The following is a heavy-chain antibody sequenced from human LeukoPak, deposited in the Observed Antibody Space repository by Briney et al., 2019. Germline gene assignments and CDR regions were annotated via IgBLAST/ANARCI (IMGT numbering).Heavy chain of an antibody. CDR2: IYHSGST. CDR1: GGFITSSSYY. J-gene: IGHJ4*02. V-gene: IGHV4-39*07. D-gene: IGHD6-19*01. CDR3: ARLAVAEHYLDY. Sequence: PSETLSLTCTVSGGFITSSSYYWGWIRQPPGKGLEWIGRIYHSGSTYYNAPLKSRVTISVDTPKNQFSLKLSSVTAADTAVYYCARLAVAEHYLDYWGQGTLVTVSS.